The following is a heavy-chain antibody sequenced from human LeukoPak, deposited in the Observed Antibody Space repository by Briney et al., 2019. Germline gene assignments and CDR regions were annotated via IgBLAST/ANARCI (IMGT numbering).Heavy chain of an antibody. Sequence: PGGSLRLSCAASGFTFSSYAMSWIRQAPGKGLEWVSYISSSSSYTNYADSVKGRFTISRDNAKNSLYLQMNSLRAEDTAVYYCARFYGSGSYYAFDIWGQGTMVTVSS. CDR2: ISSSSSYT. CDR1: GFTFSSYA. CDR3: ARFYGSGSYYAFDI. D-gene: IGHD3-10*01. V-gene: IGHV3-11*03. J-gene: IGHJ3*02.